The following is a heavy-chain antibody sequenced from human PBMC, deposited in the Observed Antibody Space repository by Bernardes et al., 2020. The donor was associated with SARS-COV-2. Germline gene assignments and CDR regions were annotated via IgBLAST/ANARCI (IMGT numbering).Heavy chain of an antibody. CDR2: IYPADSDT. J-gene: IGHJ4*02. D-gene: IGHD5-12*01. V-gene: IGHV5-51*01. Sequence: SLNISCQGSGYRFTSYWIGWVRQMPGKGLEFMGIIYPADSDTRYSPSFQGQVTISADKSIGTAYLQWSSLKASDTAIYYCARQDVATNGKLDYWGQGTLVTVSS. CDR1: GYRFTSYW. CDR3: ARQDVATNGKLDY.